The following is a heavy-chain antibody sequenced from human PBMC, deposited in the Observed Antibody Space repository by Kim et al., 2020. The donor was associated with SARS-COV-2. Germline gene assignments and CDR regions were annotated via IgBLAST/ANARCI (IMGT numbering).Heavy chain of an antibody. V-gene: IGHV1-2*02. J-gene: IGHJ5*02. CDR1: GNSFTGYY. CDR2: INPNNGGT. Sequence: ASVKVSCKASGNSFTGYYLHWVRQAPGQGLGWMGWINPNNGGTDYAQIFQGRVTLTRDTSLSTAYMELSRLRSDDTAVYYCARGRMAARIRNWFDPWGQGTLVTVSS. CDR3: ARGRMAARIRNWFDP. D-gene: IGHD6-6*01.